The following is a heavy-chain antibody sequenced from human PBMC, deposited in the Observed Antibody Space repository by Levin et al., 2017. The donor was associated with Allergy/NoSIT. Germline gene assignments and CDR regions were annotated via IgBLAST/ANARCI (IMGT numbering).Heavy chain of an antibody. J-gene: IGHJ4*02. CDR2: ISTTGGST. CDR3: VKGQRFIVPCPYYFDS. Sequence: GGSLRLSCSASGFTFSNFAMHWVRQAPGKRLQSVSAISTTGGSTHYADSVKGRFTISRDISKNTLYLQMDDMSPDDTAVSYCVKGQRFIVPCPYYFDSWGQGTLVTVSS. CDR1: GFTFSNFA. D-gene: IGHD2-21*01. V-gene: IGHV3-64D*06.